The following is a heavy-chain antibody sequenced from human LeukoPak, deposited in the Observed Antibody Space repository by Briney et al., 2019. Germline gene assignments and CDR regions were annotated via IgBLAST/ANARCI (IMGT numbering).Heavy chain of an antibody. D-gene: IGHD3-22*01. CDR2: IYYSGST. V-gene: IGHV4-59*01. J-gene: IGHJ3*02. CDR1: GGSISSYY. CDR3: ARGHYYDSSGSRDAFDI. Sequence: SETLSLTGTVSGGSISSYYWSWIRQPPGKGLEWIGYIYYSGSTNYNPSLKSRVTISVDTSKNQFSLKLSSVTAADRAVYYCARGHYYDSSGSRDAFDIWGQGTMVTVSS.